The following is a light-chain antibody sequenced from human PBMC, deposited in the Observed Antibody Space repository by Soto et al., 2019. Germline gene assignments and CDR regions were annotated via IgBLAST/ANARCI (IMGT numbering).Light chain of an antibody. CDR1: SSDVGGYNY. CDR2: DVS. J-gene: IGLJ1*01. V-gene: IGLV2-14*01. Sequence: QSALTQPASVSGSPGQSITISCTGTSSDVGGYNYVSWYQQHPGKAPKLMIYDVSKRPSGVSNRFSGSKSGNTASLTISGLQAEDEADYYCSSYTSSSFYVFGTGTKLTVL. CDR3: SSYTSSSFYV.